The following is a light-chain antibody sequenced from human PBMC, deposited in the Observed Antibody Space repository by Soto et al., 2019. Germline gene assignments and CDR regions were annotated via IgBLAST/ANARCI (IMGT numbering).Light chain of an antibody. Sequence: DIQMTQSPSTLSASVGDRVTITCRASQSISTWLAWYQHKPGKAPNLLIYQASSLEGGVPSRFSGSGSGTEFTLTISSLQPDDFGTYYCQQYVTYSRTFGQGTKVETK. V-gene: IGKV1-5*03. CDR2: QAS. CDR3: QQYVTYSRT. CDR1: QSISTW. J-gene: IGKJ2*02.